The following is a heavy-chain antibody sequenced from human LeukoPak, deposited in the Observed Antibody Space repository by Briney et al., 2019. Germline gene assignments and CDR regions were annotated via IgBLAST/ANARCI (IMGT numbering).Heavy chain of an antibody. J-gene: IGHJ6*02. CDR2: IWYDGSNK. CDR1: GFTFSSYG. D-gene: IGHD3-9*01. CDR3: ARDTNILTGYRSYYYYYGMDV. V-gene: IGHV3-33*01. Sequence: GRSLRLSYAASGFTFSSYGMHWVRQAPGKGLEWVAVIWYDGSNKYYADSVKGRFTISRDNSKNTLYLQMNSLRAEDTAVYYCARDTNILTGYRSYYYYYGMDVWGQGTTVTVSS.